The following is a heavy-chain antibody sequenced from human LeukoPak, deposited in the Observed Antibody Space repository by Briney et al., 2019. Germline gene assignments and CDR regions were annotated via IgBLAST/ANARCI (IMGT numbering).Heavy chain of an antibody. Sequence: GGSLRLSCAASGLTVSSSCMGWVRQAPGKGLEWVSFIYSGGSTYYTDSVKGRFTISRDNARNLLYLQMSSLRAEDTAVYYCARPRGYSSDVMKYFDFWGQGSLVTVSS. CDR2: IYSGGST. CDR3: ARPRGYSSDVMKYFDF. CDR1: GLTVSSSC. J-gene: IGHJ4*02. V-gene: IGHV3-53*01. D-gene: IGHD6-19*01.